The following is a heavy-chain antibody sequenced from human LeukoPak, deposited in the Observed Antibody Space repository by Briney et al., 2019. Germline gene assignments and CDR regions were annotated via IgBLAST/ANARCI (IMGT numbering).Heavy chain of an antibody. V-gene: IGHV1-2*02. Sequence: ASVKVSCKASGYTFTGYYMHWVRQAPGQGLEWMGWINPNSGGTNYAQKFQGRVTMTRDTSISTAYMELSRLRSDDTAVYYCAREGIAVAGGAFDIWGQGTMVTVSS. CDR3: AREGIAVAGGAFDI. D-gene: IGHD6-19*01. J-gene: IGHJ3*02. CDR2: INPNSGGT. CDR1: GYTFTGYY.